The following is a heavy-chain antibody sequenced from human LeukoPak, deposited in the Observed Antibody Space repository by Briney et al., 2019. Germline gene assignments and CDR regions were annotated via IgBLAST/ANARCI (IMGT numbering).Heavy chain of an antibody. CDR2: INPNSGGT. D-gene: IGHD2-21*01. V-gene: IGHV1-2*04. CDR3: ARDLESDTYCGGDCYLYGMDV. J-gene: IGHJ6*02. Sequence: ASVKVSCKASGYTFTGYYMHWVRQAPGQGLEWMGWINPNSGGTNYAQKFQGWVTMTRDTSTSTVYMELSSLRSEDTAVYYCARDLESDTYCGGDCYLYGMDVWGQGTTVTVSS. CDR1: GYTFTGYY.